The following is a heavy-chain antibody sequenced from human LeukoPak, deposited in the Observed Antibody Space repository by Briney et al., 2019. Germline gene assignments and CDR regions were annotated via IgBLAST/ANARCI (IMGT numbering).Heavy chain of an antibody. CDR1: GFTFSSYA. Sequence: GGSLRLSCAASGFTFSSYAMSWVRQVPGKGLEWVSAISGSGGSTYYADPVKGRFTISRDNSKNTLYLQMNSLRAEDTAVYYCAKKLLTVTTWGFDYWGQGTLVTVSS. D-gene: IGHD4-11*01. CDR2: ISGSGGST. V-gene: IGHV3-23*01. CDR3: AKKLLTVTTWGFDY. J-gene: IGHJ4*02.